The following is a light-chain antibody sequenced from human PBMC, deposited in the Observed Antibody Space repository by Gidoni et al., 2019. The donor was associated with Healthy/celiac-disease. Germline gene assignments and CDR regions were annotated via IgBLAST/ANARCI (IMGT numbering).Light chain of an antibody. CDR3: QQYYSTPLT. CDR1: QSVLYSPNNKNY. CDR2: WAS. Sequence: DIVLTHSPDSLAVSLGERATINCKSSQSVLYSPNNKNYLAWYQQKPGQPPKLLIYWASTRESGVPDRFSGSGSGTDFTLTISSLQAEDVAVYYCQQYYSTPLTFGGGTKVEIK. J-gene: IGKJ4*01. V-gene: IGKV4-1*01.